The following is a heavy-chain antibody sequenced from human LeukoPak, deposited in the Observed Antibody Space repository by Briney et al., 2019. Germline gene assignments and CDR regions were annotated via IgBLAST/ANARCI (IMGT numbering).Heavy chain of an antibody. J-gene: IGHJ4*02. CDR2: IKSKTDGGTT. CDR3: TTEFGELFYFDY. Sequence: PGGSLRRSCAASGFTFSDYYMSWIRQAPGKGLEWVGRIKSKTDGGTTDYAAPVKGRFTISRDDSKNTLYLQMNSLKTEDTAVYYCTTEFGELFYFDYWGQGTLVTVSS. D-gene: IGHD3-10*01. CDR1: GFTFSDYY. V-gene: IGHV3-15*01.